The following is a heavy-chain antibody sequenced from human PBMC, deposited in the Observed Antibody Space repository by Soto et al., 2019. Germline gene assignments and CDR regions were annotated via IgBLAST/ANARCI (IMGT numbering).Heavy chain of an antibody. CDR1: GFTFSSYD. Sequence: GGSLRLSCAASGFTFSSYDMHWVRQATGKDLEWVSAIGTAGDTYYPGSVKGRFTISRENAKNSLYLQMNSLRAGDTAVYYCARALHSCTNGVCYYFDHWGQGTLVTVSS. CDR2: IGTAGDT. CDR3: ARALHSCTNGVCYYFDH. J-gene: IGHJ4*02. V-gene: IGHV3-13*01. D-gene: IGHD2-8*01.